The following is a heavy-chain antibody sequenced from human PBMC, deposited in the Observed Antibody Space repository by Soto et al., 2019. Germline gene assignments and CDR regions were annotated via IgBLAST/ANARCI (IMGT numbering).Heavy chain of an antibody. Sequence: SETLSLTCTVSGGSISSSSYYWGWIRQTPGKGLEWIGSIYYSGSTNYNPSLKSRVTISVDTSKNQSSLKLSSVTAADTAVYYCARAPGGKLWFGELLSTHYYYGMDVWGQGTTVTLSS. V-gene: IGHV4-39*07. CDR2: IYYSGST. CDR3: ARAPGGKLWFGELLSTHYYYGMDV. D-gene: IGHD3-10*01. CDR1: GGSISSSSYY. J-gene: IGHJ6*02.